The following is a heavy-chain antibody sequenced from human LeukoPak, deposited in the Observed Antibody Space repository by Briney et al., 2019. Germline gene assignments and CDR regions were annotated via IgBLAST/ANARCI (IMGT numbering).Heavy chain of an antibody. Sequence: GGSLRLSCAASGFTFSSHAMNWVRQAPGKGLEWVSSISSSSSSINYADSLKGRFTISRDNAKNSLYLQMDSLRAEDTAVYYCASAPLGSTRPWGQGTLVTVSS. D-gene: IGHD1-26*01. CDR1: GFTFSSHA. J-gene: IGHJ5*02. CDR2: ISSSSSSI. CDR3: ASAPLGSTRP. V-gene: IGHV3-21*01.